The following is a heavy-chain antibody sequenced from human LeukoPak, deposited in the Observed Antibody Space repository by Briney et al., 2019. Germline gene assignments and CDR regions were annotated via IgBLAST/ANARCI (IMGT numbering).Heavy chain of an antibody. CDR3: ARDAAGSYYYYGMDV. D-gene: IGHD6-13*01. V-gene: IGHV3-53*01. CDR2: IYSGGST. CDR1: GFTVSSNY. J-gene: IGHJ6*02. Sequence: GGSLRLSCAASGFTVSSNYMSWVRQDPGKGLEWVSVIYSGGSTYYADSVKDRFTISRDNSKNTLYLQMNSLRAEDTAVYYCARDAAGSYYYYGMDVWGQGTTVTVSS.